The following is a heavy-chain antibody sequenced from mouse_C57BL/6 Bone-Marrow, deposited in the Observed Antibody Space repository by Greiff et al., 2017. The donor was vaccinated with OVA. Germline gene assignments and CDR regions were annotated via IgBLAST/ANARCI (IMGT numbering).Heavy chain of an antibody. D-gene: IGHD1-1*01. CDR3: ARRVITTVVVWYFDV. CDR1: GFTFSDYY. CDR2: ISNGGGST. V-gene: IGHV5-12*01. Sequence: EVQRVESGGGLVQPGGSLKLSCAASGFTFSDYYMYWVRQTPEKRLEWVAYISNGGGSTSYPDTVKGRFTISRDNAKNTLYLQMCRLKSEDTAMYYCARRVITTVVVWYFDVWGTGTTVTVSS. J-gene: IGHJ1*03.